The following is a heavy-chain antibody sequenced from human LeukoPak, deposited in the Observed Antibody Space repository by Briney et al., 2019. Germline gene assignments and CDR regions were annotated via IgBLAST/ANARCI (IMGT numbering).Heavy chain of an antibody. CDR1: GYSFTSYW. J-gene: IGHJ3*02. CDR3: ARQPADSADAFDI. D-gene: IGHD2-2*01. Sequence: GESLKISCKGSGYSFTSYWIGWVRQMPGKGLEWMGIIYPSDSDTRYSPSFQGQVTISADKSISTAYLQWSSLKASDTAMYYCARQPADSADAFDIWGQGTMVTVSS. V-gene: IGHV5-51*01. CDR2: IYPSDSDT.